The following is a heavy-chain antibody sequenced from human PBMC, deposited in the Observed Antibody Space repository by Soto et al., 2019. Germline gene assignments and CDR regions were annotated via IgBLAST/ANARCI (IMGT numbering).Heavy chain of an antibody. Sequence: SVTGSFTASGGTFSSYAISWVRQAPGQGLEWMGGIIPIFGTANYAQKFQGRVTITADKSTSTAYMELSSLRSEDTAVYYCARGDMITFGGVPRFDPWGQGTMVTVSS. V-gene: IGHV1-69*06. D-gene: IGHD3-16*01. J-gene: IGHJ5*02. CDR2: IIPIFGTA. CDR1: GGTFSSYA. CDR3: ARGDMITFGGVPRFDP.